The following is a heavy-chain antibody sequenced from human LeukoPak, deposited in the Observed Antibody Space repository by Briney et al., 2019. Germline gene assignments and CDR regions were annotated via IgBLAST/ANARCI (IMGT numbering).Heavy chain of an antibody. J-gene: IGHJ4*02. D-gene: IGHD3-3*01. Sequence: QPGGSLRLSCAASGFTFSGSAMHWVRQASGKGLEWVGRIRSKPNSYATAYAASVTGIFTISRDDSKNTAYLQMNSLKTEDTAVYYCWSGLDYWGQGSLVTVSS. CDR2: IRSKPNSYAT. V-gene: IGHV3-73*01. CDR1: GFTFSGSA. CDR3: WSGLDY.